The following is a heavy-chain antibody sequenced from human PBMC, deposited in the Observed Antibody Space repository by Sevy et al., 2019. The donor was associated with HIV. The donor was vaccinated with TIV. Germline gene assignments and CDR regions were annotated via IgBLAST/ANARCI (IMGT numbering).Heavy chain of an antibody. J-gene: IGHJ4*02. CDR2: IYYSGST. D-gene: IGHD3-10*01. CDR3: ARGATTLWFGELSY. Sequence: SETLSLTCTVSGGSISSYYWSWIRQPPGKGLEWIGYIYYSGSTNYNPSLKSRVTISVDTSKNQFSLKLSSVTAADTAVYYCARGATTLWFGELSYWGQGTLVTVS. V-gene: IGHV4-59*01. CDR1: GGSISSYY.